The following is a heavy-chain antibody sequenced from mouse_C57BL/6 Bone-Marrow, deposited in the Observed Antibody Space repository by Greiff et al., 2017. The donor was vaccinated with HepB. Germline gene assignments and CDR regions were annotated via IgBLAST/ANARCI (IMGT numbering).Heavy chain of an antibody. D-gene: IGHD1-1*01. Sequence: QVQLQQPGAELVKPGASVKMSCRASGYTFTNNWITWVRQRPGQGLAWIGDVFPGSGGSNNNEKFKRRATLTVDTSSSTAYMQLSRLTSEDSAVYYCARDYGSSGGALDYWGQGTSVTVSS. J-gene: IGHJ4*01. CDR3: ARDYGSSGGALDY. V-gene: IGHV1-55*01. CDR2: VFPGSGGS. CDR1: GYTFTNNW.